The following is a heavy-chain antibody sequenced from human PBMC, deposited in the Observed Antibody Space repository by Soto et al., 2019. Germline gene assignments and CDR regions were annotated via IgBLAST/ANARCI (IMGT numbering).Heavy chain of an antibody. Sequence: GGSLRLSCAASGFTFSSYAMSWVRQAPGKGLEWVSAISGSGGSTYYADSVKGRFTISRDNSKNTLYLQMNSLRAEDTAVYYCAKDVYCSGGSCLYFDYWGQGTLVTVSS. D-gene: IGHD2-15*01. CDR2: ISGSGGST. J-gene: IGHJ4*02. V-gene: IGHV3-23*01. CDR1: GFTFSSYA. CDR3: AKDVYCSGGSCLYFDY.